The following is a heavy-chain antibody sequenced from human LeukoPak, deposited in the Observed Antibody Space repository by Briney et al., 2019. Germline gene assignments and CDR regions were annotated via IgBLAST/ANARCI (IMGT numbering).Heavy chain of an antibody. Sequence: QPGGSLRLSCAASGFTFSSYWMHWVRQAPGKGQVWVSRINTDGSSRSYADSVKGRFTISRDNAKNTVYLQMNSLRAEDTAVYYCARAPDFYVWGSFDYWGQGTLVTVSS. CDR2: INTDGSSR. CDR3: ARAPDFYVWGSFDY. V-gene: IGHV3-74*01. J-gene: IGHJ4*02. CDR1: GFTFSSYW. D-gene: IGHD3-16*01.